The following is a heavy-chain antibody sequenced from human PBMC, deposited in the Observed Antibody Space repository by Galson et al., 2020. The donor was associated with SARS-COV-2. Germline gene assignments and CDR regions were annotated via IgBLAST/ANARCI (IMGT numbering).Heavy chain of an antibody. CDR3: ARDLSLKGEYYDILTGFEIYYYYYMDV. CDR1: GFTFSSYA. CDR2: ISSNGGST. D-gene: IGHD3-9*01. J-gene: IGHJ6*03. Sequence: GGSLRLSCAASGFTFSSYAMHWVRQAPGKGLEYVSAISSNGGSTYYANSVKGRFTIARDNSKNTLYLQMGSLRAEDMAVYYCARDLSLKGEYYDILTGFEIYYYYYMDVWGKGTTVTVSS. V-gene: IGHV3-64*01.